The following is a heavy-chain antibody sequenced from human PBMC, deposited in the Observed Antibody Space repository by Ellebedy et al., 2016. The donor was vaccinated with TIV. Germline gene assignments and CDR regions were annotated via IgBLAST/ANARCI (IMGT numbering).Heavy chain of an antibody. D-gene: IGHD2-15*01. Sequence: GESLKISCAASGFTFSSYTINWVRQAPGKGLEWISAITNSGTSTYYADSVKGRFTISRDNSKNTLYLQVDSLRAEDTAIYYCASDPWGGGPACATWGQGTMVTVSS. CDR3: ASDPWGGGPACAT. V-gene: IGHV3-23*01. CDR2: ITNSGTST. J-gene: IGHJ3*01. CDR1: GFTFSSYT.